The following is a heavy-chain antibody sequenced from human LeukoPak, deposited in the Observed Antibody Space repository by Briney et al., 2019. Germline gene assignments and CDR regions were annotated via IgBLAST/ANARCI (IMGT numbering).Heavy chain of an antibody. CDR3: AREVGYCSGGSCYSHHFDY. CDR2: ISSSSSYI. CDR1: GFTFSSYS. V-gene: IGHV3-21*01. Sequence: GGTLRLSCAASGFTFSSYSMNWVRQAPGKGLEWVSSISSSSSYIYYADSVKGRFTISRDNAKNSLYLQMNSLRAEDTAVYYCAREVGYCSGGSCYSHHFDYWGQGTLVTVSS. D-gene: IGHD2-15*01. J-gene: IGHJ4*02.